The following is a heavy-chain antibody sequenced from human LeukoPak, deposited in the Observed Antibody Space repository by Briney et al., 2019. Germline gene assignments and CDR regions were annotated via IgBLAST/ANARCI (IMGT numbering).Heavy chain of an antibody. J-gene: IGHJ4*02. D-gene: IGHD6-6*01. V-gene: IGHV3-48*03. CDR1: GFTFSSYE. Sequence: PGGSLRLSCAASGFTFSSYEMNWVRQAPGKGLEWVSYISSSGSTIYYADSVKGRFTISRDNAKNSLYLQMNSLRAEDTAVYYCARLSSSSVYWGQGTLVTVSS. CDR3: ARLSSSSVY. CDR2: ISSSGSTI.